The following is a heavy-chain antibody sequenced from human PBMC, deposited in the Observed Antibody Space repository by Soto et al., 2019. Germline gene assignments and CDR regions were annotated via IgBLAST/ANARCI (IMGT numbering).Heavy chain of an antibody. J-gene: IGHJ4*02. CDR1: GFTFSTYA. CDR2: ISYTGAHQ. Sequence: QVRLVESGGGAVQPGDSLRLSCDASGFTFSTYALHWVRQAPGKRLEWVAFISYTGAHQYYADSVTGRLTVSRDNSKNIASLQMTSLKPEDSAVYYCARDAFIYSRGAYYDHWGQGTLVTVSS. CDR3: ARDAFIYSRGAYYDH. D-gene: IGHD4-4*01. V-gene: IGHV3-30-3*01.